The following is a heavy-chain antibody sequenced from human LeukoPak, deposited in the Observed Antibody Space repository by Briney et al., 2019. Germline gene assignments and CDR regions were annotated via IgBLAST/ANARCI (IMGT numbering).Heavy chain of an antibody. CDR2: ISDSGSPI. Sequence: PGGSLRLSCTAFGFTFSDYYMSWSRQAPGKGVEWVSYISDSGSPISYADSVKGRFTISKHNAKNSLYLQMNSLRAEDTAVYYCARDINKYTTSSVFDYWGQGTLVTVSS. D-gene: IGHD1-26*01. V-gene: IGHV3-11*04. CDR1: GFTFSDYY. J-gene: IGHJ4*02. CDR3: ARDINKYTTSSVFDY.